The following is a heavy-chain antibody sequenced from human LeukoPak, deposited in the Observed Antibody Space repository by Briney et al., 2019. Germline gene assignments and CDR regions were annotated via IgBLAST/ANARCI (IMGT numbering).Heavy chain of an antibody. CDR1: GFTFSSYS. CDR2: ISSSSSYI. Sequence: GGSLRFSCAASGFTFSSYSMNWVRQAPGKGLEWVSSISSSSSYIYYADSAKGRFTISRDNAKNSLYLQMNSLRAEDTAVYYCASRTPLFVGARNDYWGQGTLVTVSS. V-gene: IGHV3-21*01. CDR3: ASRTPLFVGARNDY. D-gene: IGHD1-26*01. J-gene: IGHJ4*02.